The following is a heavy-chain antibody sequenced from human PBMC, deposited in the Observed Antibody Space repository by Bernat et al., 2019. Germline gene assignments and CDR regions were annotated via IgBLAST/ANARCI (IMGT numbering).Heavy chain of an antibody. CDR1: GSGFTFGDYA. D-gene: IGHD6-19*01. Sequence: EVQLLESGGGLGQPGQSLRLSCTASGSGFTFGDYAMSWVRQATGKGLEWVGFIRSKDYGGTTEYAAPVRESFSISRDDSNSITYLQMNSVTTEDTSVYYFSRAGSSGWYEGIDYWGQGTLVTVSS. J-gene: IGHJ4*02. V-gene: IGHV3-49*04. CDR3: SRAGSSGWYEGIDY. CDR2: IRSKDYGGTT.